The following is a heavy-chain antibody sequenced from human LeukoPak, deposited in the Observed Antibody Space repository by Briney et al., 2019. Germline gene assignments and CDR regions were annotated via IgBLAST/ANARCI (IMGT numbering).Heavy chain of an antibody. V-gene: IGHV3-23*01. Sequence: GGSLRLSCAASGFTVSSNYMSWVRQAPGKGLEWVSAISVGGGSTYHAESVKGRFTISRDNSKHTLYLQMNSLRAEDTAVYYCAKVRSYWYFNLWGRGTLVTVSS. CDR2: ISVGGGST. CDR1: GFTVSSNY. CDR3: AKVRSYWYFNL. J-gene: IGHJ2*01.